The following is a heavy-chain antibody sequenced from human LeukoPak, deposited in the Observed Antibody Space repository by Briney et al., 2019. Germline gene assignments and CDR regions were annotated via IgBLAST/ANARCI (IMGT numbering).Heavy chain of an antibody. CDR2: ISYDGSNK. J-gene: IGHJ6*02. D-gene: IGHD3-22*01. Sequence: GRSLRLSCAASGFTFSSYAMHWVRQAPGKGLEWVAVISYDGSNKYYADSVKGRFTISRDNSKNTLYLQMNSLRAEDTAVYYCARHYYDSSGYYFQHGMDVWGQGTTVTVSS. CDR3: ARHYYDSSGYYFQHGMDV. CDR1: GFTFSSYA. V-gene: IGHV3-30*04.